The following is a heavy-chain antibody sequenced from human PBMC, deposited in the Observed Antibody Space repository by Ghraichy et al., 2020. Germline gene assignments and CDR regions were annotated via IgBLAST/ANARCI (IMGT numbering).Heavy chain of an antibody. J-gene: IGHJ6*02. CDR1: GGSFSGYY. CDR2: INHSGST. V-gene: IGHV4-34*01. CDR3: ARARGYQLLYYYYYGMDV. Sequence: TLSLTCAVYGGSFSGYYWSWIRQPPGKGLEWIGEINHSGSTNYNPSLKSRVTISVDTSKNQFSLKLSSVTAADTAVYYCARARGYQLLYYYYYGMDVWGQGTTVTVSS. D-gene: IGHD2-2*01.